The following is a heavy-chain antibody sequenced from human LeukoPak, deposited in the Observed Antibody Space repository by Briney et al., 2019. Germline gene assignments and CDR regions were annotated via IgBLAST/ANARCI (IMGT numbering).Heavy chain of an antibody. Sequence: SETLSLTCTVSGGSISSNSYYWGWIRQPPGKGLKWIGSIYYSGSTYYNPSLKSRVTISVDTSKNQFSLKLSSVTAADTAVYYCARVDSRWAGGAFDIWGQGTMVTVSS. CDR2: IYYSGST. V-gene: IGHV4-39*07. CDR1: GGSISSNSYY. CDR3: ARVDSRWAGGAFDI. J-gene: IGHJ3*02. D-gene: IGHD6-19*01.